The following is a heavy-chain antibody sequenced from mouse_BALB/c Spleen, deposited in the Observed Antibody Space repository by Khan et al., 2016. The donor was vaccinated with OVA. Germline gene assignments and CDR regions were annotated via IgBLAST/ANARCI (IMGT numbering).Heavy chain of an antibody. CDR2: ISYSGNT. CDR3: ARVYGGDFDY. J-gene: IGHJ2*01. V-gene: IGHV3-2*02. D-gene: IGHD1-1*01. Sequence: EVQFQESGPGLVKPSQSLSLTCTVTGYSITTDYAWNWIRQFPGKKLEWMGFISYSGNTKYNPSLKSRISITRDTSKNQFFLQLKSVTTEDTARYYCARVYGGDFDYWGQGTTLTVSS. CDR1: GYSITTDYA.